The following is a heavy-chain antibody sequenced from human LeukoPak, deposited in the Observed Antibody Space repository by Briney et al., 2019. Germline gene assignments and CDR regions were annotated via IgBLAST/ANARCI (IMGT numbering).Heavy chain of an antibody. Sequence: GGSLRLSCSASGFTFSSYEMHWVRQAPGKALEWVSYISSSGTTIYYADSVKGRFTTSRDNAKNSLYLQMNRLRAEDTAVYYCARGRATYDYWGQGTLVIVSS. J-gene: IGHJ4*02. D-gene: IGHD5-12*01. CDR3: ARGRATYDY. CDR2: ISSSGTTI. CDR1: GFTFSSYE. V-gene: IGHV3-48*03.